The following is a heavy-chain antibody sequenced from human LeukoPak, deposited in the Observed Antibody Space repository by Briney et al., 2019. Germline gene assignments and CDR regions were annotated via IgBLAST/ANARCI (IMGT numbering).Heavy chain of an antibody. D-gene: IGHD6-13*01. CDR3: AGSSSWYVGTLDY. V-gene: IGHV4-34*01. Sequence: SETLSLTCAVYGGSFSGYYWSWIRQPPGKGLEWIGEINHSGSTNYNPSLKSRVTISVGTSKNQFSLKLSSVTAADTAVYYCAGSSSWYVGTLDYWGQGTLVTVSS. CDR2: INHSGST. CDR1: GGSFSGYY. J-gene: IGHJ4*02.